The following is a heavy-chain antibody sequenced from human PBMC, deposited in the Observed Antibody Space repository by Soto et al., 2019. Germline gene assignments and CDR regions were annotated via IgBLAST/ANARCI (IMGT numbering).Heavy chain of an antibody. CDR2: IIPVFGTV. V-gene: IGHV1-69*06. CDR1: GGTFSNYA. Sequence: QEQLVQSGAEVKKPGSSVKVSCRASGGTFSNYAISWVRQAPGRGLEWMGGIIPVFGTVVYAQRLQGRVTITADNSTRMAYLQLRSLRSDDTAVYYCAKFDRLGELSWFDPWGQGTLVTVSS. D-gene: IGHD3-16*02. CDR3: AKFDRLGELSWFDP. J-gene: IGHJ5*02.